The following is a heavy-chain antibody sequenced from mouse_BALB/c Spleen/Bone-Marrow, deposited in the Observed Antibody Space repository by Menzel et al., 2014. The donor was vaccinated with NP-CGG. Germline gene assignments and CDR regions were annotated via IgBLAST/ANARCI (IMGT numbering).Heavy chain of an antibody. V-gene: IGHV1-80*01. CDR2: IYPGDGDT. D-gene: IGHD1-2*01. CDR3: TRSTATFDY. CDR1: GYAFSAYW. Sequence: VQLVESGAELVRPGSSVKISCKASGYAFSAYWMNWVKQRPGQGLGWIGQIYPGDGDTNYNGKFKGKATLTADKSSSTAYMQLSSLTSEDSPVYFCTRSTATFDYWGQGTTLTVSS. J-gene: IGHJ2*01.